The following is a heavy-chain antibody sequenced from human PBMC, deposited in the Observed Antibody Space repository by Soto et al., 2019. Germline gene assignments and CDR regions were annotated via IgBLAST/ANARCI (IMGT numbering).Heavy chain of an antibody. J-gene: IGHJ5*02. CDR3: AKDRFDGGWFDP. D-gene: IGHD4-17*01. Sequence: GGSLRLSCAATRFTFSSYAMSWVRKAPGKGLKRVSAISGSGDSTYYADTVKGQITISRDNSKNTLYLQMNSLRAEDTAVYYCAKDRFDGGWFDPWGQGTLVTVSA. CDR2: ISGSGDST. CDR1: RFTFSSYA. V-gene: IGHV3-23*01.